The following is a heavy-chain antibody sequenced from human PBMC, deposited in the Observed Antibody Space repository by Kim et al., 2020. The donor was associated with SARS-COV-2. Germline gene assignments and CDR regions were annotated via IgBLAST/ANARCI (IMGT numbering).Heavy chain of an antibody. D-gene: IGHD1-1*01. V-gene: IGHV1-2*06. CDR1: GYTFTDYF. Sequence: ASVKVSCKASGYTFTDYFIHWVRQTPGQAPEWVGRIDPNNGDKHYKKKFRGRVTMTRDTSLGTAYMEVSTLRSDDTAVYFCASLNIATPPGMDVGGQGTTVTVSS. J-gene: IGHJ6*02. CDR2: IDPNNGDK. CDR3: ASLNIATPPGMDV.